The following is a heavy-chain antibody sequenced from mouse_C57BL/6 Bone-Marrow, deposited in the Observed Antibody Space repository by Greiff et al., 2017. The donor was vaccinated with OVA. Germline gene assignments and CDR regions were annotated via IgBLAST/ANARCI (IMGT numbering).Heavy chain of an antibody. V-gene: IGHV5-9*01. CDR1: GFTFSSYT. CDR2: ISGGGGNT. Sequence: EVQVVESGGGLVKPGGSLKLSCAASGFTFSSYTMSWVRQTPEKRLEWVATISGGGGNTYYPDSVKGRFTISRDNAKNTLYLQMSSLRSEDTALYYCARPSYYSTFAYWGQGTLVTVSA. D-gene: IGHD2-5*01. J-gene: IGHJ3*01. CDR3: ARPSYYSTFAY.